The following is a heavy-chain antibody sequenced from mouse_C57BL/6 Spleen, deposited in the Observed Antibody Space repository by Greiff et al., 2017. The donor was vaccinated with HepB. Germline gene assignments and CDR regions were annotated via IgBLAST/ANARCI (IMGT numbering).Heavy chain of an antibody. J-gene: IGHJ4*01. Sequence: QVQLQQSGPELVKPGASVKISCKASGYAFSSSWMNWVKQRPGKGLEWIGRIYPGDGDTNYNGKFKGKATMTADKSSSTAYMQLSSLTSEDSAVYFSARSDFYDGYCDYAMDYWGQGTSVTVSS. CDR3: ARSDFYDGYCDYAMDY. V-gene: IGHV1-82*01. CDR1: GYAFSSSW. D-gene: IGHD2-3*01. CDR2: IYPGDGDT.